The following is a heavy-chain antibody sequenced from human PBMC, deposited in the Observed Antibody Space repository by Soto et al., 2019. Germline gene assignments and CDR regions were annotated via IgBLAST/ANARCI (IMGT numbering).Heavy chain of an antibody. Sequence: QITLKESGPTLAKPTQTLTLTCTFSGFSLSTSGVGVGWIRQPPGTALEWLALICWDDDKRYSPSLKSRLTITKDTSKNQVFPTMTNIDPVDTAPYDCPHRTTGNNWFDPWGQGTLVTVSS. J-gene: IGHJ5*02. CDR2: ICWDDDK. CDR3: PHRTTGNNWFDP. D-gene: IGHD4-17*01. V-gene: IGHV2-5*02. CDR1: GFSLSTSGVG.